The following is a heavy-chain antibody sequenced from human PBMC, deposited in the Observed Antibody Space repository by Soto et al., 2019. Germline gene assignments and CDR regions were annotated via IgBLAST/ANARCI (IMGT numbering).Heavy chain of an antibody. CDR2: ISGSGGST. D-gene: IGHD3-22*01. CDR1: GFTFNSYA. J-gene: IGHJ3*02. V-gene: IGHV3-23*01. CDR3: AKTGDSSCYDAFGI. Sequence: EVQLLESGGGLVQPGGSLRLSCAASGFTFNSYAMSWVRQAPGKGLEWVSTISGSGGSTYSADSVKGRFTISRDNSKNTLYLQMNSLRAEDTAVYDCAKTGDSSCYDAFGIWGQGTRVTVSS.